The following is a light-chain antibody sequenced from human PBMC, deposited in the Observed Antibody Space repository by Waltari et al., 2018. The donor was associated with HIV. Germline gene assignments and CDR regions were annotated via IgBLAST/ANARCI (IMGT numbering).Light chain of an antibody. CDR1: KLGDTY. J-gene: IGLJ2*01. V-gene: IGLV3-1*01. CDR3: QAWDSSSAVV. Sequence: SYELTQSPSVSVSPGQTASITYSGDKLGDTYVSWYQQKPGQSPVLVIYQSSKRPSEIPERFSGSNSGDTATLTISGTQAVDEADYYCQAWDSSSAVVFGGGTKLTVL. CDR2: QSS.